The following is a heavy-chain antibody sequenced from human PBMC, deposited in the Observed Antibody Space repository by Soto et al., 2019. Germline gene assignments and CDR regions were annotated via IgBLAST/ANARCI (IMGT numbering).Heavy chain of an antibody. Sequence: VKVSCKASGGTFSSYAISWVRQAPGQGLEWMGGIIPIFGTANYAQKFQGRVTITADESTSTAYMELSSLRSEDTAVYYCASSAGLTGHWGHYVMDLRGQGSSVIVSS. J-gene: IGHJ6*02. CDR2: IIPIFGTA. D-gene: IGHD3-9*01. V-gene: IGHV1-69*01. CDR3: ASSAGLTGHWGHYVMDL. CDR1: GGTFSSYA.